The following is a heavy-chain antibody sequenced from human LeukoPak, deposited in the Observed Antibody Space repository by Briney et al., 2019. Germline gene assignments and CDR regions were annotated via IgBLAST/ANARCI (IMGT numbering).Heavy chain of an antibody. V-gene: IGHV3-53*05. Sequence: SGGSLRLSCAASGFTVSSNYMSWVRQAPGKGLEWVSVIYSGGSTYYADSVKGRFTISRDNSKRTLYLQMNSLRSEDTAVYYCAKEGLRFFDFWGQGTLVTVSS. CDR3: AKEGLRFFDF. D-gene: IGHD5-12*01. J-gene: IGHJ4*02. CDR1: GFTVSSNY. CDR2: IYSGGST.